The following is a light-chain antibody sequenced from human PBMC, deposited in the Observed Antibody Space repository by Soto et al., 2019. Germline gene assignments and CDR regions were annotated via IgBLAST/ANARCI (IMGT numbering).Light chain of an antibody. J-gene: IGKJ4*01. CDR2: DES. V-gene: IGKV3-11*01. Sequence: EIVLTQSPATLSLSPGERATLSCRASQSVSSYLAWYHQKPGQAPRLLIYDESNRATGIPARFSGSGSGTDLTLTSSSLGHEEFAVYHCQQRINRPPCLTFGGGTKVEIK. CDR1: QSVSSY. CDR3: QQRINRPPCLT.